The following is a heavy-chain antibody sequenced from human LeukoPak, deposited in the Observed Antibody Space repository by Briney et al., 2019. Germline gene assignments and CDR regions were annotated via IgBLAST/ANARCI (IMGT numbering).Heavy chain of an antibody. CDR3: ARFGSGWFYFDY. J-gene: IGHJ4*02. CDR1: GGSISSGGYS. Sequence: SETLSLTCAVSGGSISSGGYSWSWIRQPPGKGLEWIGYIYHSGSTYYNPSLKSRVTMSVDTSKNQFSLKLSSVTAADTAVYYCARFGSGWFYFDYWGQGTLVTVSS. D-gene: IGHD6-19*01. V-gene: IGHV4-30-2*01. CDR2: IYHSGST.